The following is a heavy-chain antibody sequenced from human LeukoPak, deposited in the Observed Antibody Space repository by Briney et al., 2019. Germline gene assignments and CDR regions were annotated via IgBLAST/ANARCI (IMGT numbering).Heavy chain of an antibody. Sequence: PGGSLRLSCAASGFTFSSYAMSWVRQAPGKGLEWVSAISGSGGSTYYADSVKGRFTISRDNSRNTLYLQMNSLRAEDTAVYYCAKGTRQQLAIYYFDYWGQGTLVTVSS. CDR2: ISGSGGST. D-gene: IGHD6-13*01. J-gene: IGHJ4*02. CDR3: AKGTRQQLAIYYFDY. CDR1: GFTFSSYA. V-gene: IGHV3-23*01.